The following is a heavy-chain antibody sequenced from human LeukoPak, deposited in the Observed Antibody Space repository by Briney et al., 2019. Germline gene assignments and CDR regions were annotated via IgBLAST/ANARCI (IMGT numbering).Heavy chain of an antibody. J-gene: IGHJ6*02. Sequence: GGSLRLSCAGPGFTFSSYWMSWVRQAPGKGLEWVADISYDGSNKYYADSVKGRFTISRDNSKNTLYLQMNSLRAEDTAVYYCAKRPWSYYGSGSYYRPYYYYGMDVWGQGTTVTVSS. CDR3: AKRPWSYYGSGSYYRPYYYYGMDV. CDR1: GFTFSSYW. D-gene: IGHD3-10*01. CDR2: ISYDGSNK. V-gene: IGHV3-30*18.